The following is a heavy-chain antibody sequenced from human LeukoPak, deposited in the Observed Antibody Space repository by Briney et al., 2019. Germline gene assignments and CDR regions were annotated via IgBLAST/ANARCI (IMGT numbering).Heavy chain of an antibody. Sequence: PGGSLRLSCAASGFTFSSYEMNWVRQAPGKGLEWVSYISSSGSTIYYADSMKGRFTISRDNAKNSLYLQMNSLRAEDTAVYYCARDIPDYYGSGSYLYFDYWGQGTLVTVSS. CDR2: ISSSGSTI. V-gene: IGHV3-48*03. CDR3: ARDIPDYYGSGSYLYFDY. CDR1: GFTFSSYE. D-gene: IGHD3-10*01. J-gene: IGHJ4*02.